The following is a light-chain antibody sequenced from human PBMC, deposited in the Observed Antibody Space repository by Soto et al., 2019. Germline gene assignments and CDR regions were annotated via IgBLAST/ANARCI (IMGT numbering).Light chain of an antibody. J-gene: IGKJ5*01. CDR3: QQYNKWPIT. V-gene: IGKV3-15*01. CDR2: GAS. CDR1: ESVSSN. Sequence: EIVMTQSPATLTGSPGERATLSCRASESVSSNLAWYQQKPGQAPRLLIYGASTRATGIPARFSGSGSGTEFTLTISSLQSEDFAVYYCQQYNKWPITFGQGTRLEIK.